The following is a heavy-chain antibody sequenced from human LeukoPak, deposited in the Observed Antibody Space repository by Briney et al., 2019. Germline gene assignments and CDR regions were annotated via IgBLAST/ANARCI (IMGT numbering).Heavy chain of an antibody. Sequence: PGGSLRLSCAASGFIFSSYAVIWVRQAPGKGLEWVSAISSSGGSTNYADSVKGRFTISRDKSKNTLYLQMDSLRAEDTAVYYCAKDSQGSAASSGFFDYWGQGTLVTVSS. D-gene: IGHD2-2*01. CDR2: ISSSGGST. CDR3: AKDSQGSAASSGFFDY. V-gene: IGHV3-23*01. CDR1: GFIFSSYA. J-gene: IGHJ4*02.